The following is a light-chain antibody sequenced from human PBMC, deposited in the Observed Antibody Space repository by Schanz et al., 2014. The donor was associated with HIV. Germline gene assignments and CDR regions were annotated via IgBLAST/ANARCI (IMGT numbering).Light chain of an antibody. V-gene: IGKV1-17*03. J-gene: IGKJ2*01. Sequence: DIQMTQSPSAMSASVGDRVTITCRASQGIRNYLAWFQQKPGKVPKPLIYAASNLQSGVPSRFSGSGSGTEFTLTITSLQPEDFATYYCLHHNGYPRTFGQGTKLEIK. CDR1: QGIRNY. CDR3: LHHNGYPRT. CDR2: AAS.